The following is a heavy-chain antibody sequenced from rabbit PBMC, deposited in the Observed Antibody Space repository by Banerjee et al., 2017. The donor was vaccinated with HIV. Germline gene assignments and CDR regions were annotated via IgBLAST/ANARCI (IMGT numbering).Heavy chain of an antibody. CDR1: GFSFSSSYH. D-gene: IGHD6-1*01. J-gene: IGHJ4*01. CDR2: IDGGSSEHI. V-gene: IGHV1S45*01. Sequence: QEQLVESGGGLVQPEGSLTLTCTASGFSFSSSYHMSWVRQAPGKGLEWIACIDGGSSEHIYYANWAKGRFTISKTSSTTVTLQMTSLTAADTATYFCAREIWYTYGCADYGGAVLWGPGTLVTVS. CDR3: AREIWYTYGCADYGGAVL.